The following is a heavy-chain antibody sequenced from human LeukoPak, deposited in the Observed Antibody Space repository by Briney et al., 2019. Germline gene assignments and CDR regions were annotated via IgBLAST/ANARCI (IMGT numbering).Heavy chain of an antibody. CDR1: GFTFSSYS. CDR2: ISSSSSTI. V-gene: IGHV3-48*04. D-gene: IGHD5-12*01. J-gene: IGHJ4*02. CDR3: ARSLRTNSGYDPTFDY. Sequence: GGSLRLSCAASGFTFSSYSMNWVRQAPGKGLEWVSYISSSSSTIHYADSVKGRFTISRDNAKNSLYLQMNSLRAEDTAVYYCARSLRTNSGYDPTFDYWGQGTLVTVSS.